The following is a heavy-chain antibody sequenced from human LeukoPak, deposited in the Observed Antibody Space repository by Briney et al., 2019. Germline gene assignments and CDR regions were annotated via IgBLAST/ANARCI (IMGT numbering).Heavy chain of an antibody. CDR2: IHRSGSP. D-gene: IGHD1-14*01. CDR1: LDSTTSNF. V-gene: IGHV4-4*02. CDR3: AREILGGFNPGAY. J-gene: IGHJ4*02. Sequence: SETLSLTWTVSLDSTTSNFWSWVRQPPGKGLEWIGEIHRSGSPNYNPSLQSRVTISIDRSRNQIVLELSSVTAADTAFYYCAREILGGFNPGAYWGQGTLVTVSS.